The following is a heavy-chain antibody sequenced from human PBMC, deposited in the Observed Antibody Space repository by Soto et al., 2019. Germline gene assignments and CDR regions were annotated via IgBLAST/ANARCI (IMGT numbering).Heavy chain of an antibody. CDR2: INHLGSI. CDR3: ARGGISHWAYFYYMDV. CDR1: GGSLSDYF. D-gene: IGHD2-21*01. Sequence: SETLSLTCVVSGGSLSDYFWSWIRQPPGMALEWIGEINHLGSINYNPSLKSRVTMSVDTSKNQFSLTLNSVTAADAATYYCARGGISHWAYFYYMDVWDRGTTVTVSS. J-gene: IGHJ6*03. V-gene: IGHV4-34*01.